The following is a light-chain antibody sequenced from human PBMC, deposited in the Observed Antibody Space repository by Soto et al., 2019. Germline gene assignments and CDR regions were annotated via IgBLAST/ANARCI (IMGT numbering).Light chain of an antibody. CDR1: QGIGSA. V-gene: IGKV1-13*02. CDR3: QQFNSFPLT. Sequence: AVQLTQSPSSLSASVGDRVTISCWASQGIGSALAWYQQNPGKAPKVLIYDASSLESGVPSRFSGSGSGTDFTLTISSLQPEDFASYYCQQFNSFPLTFGGGTKVEIK. CDR2: DAS. J-gene: IGKJ4*01.